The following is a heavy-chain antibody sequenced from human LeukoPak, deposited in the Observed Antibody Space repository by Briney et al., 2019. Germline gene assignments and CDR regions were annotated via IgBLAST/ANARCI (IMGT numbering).Heavy chain of an antibody. Sequence: PSETLSLTCTVSGGSVSSGSYYWSWIRQPPGKGLEWIGYIYYSGSTNYNPSLKSRVTISVDTSKNQFSLKLSSVTAADTAVYYCARVSYYDSSGYSDYYGMDVWGQGTLVTVSS. V-gene: IGHV4-61*01. CDR3: ARVSYYDSSGYSDYYGMDV. CDR1: GGSVSSGSYY. J-gene: IGHJ6*02. D-gene: IGHD3-22*01. CDR2: IYYSGST.